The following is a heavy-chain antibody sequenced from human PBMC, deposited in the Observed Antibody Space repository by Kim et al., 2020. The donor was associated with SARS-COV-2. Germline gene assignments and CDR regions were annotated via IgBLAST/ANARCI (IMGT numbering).Heavy chain of an antibody. CDR3: TTDGETVTTSAFDI. V-gene: IGHV3-15*01. Sequence: GGSLRLSCAASGFTSSNAWMSWVRQAPGKGLEWVGRIKSKTDGGTTDYAAPVKGRFTISRDDSKNTLYLQMNSLKTEDTAVYYCTTDGETVTTSAFDIWGQGTMVTVSS. J-gene: IGHJ3*02. D-gene: IGHD4-17*01. CDR1: GFTSSNAW. CDR2: IKSKTDGGTT.